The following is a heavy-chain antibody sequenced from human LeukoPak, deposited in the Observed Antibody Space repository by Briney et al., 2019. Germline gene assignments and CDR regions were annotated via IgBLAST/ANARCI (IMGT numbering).Heavy chain of an antibody. J-gene: IGHJ5*02. CDR1: GGSFSGYY. Sequence: SETLSLTCGVSGGSFSGYYWSWIRQPPGKGLEWIGEINQSGGTNYNPSLKSRVTFSVDTSKNHFSLNLRSVNAADTAIYYCARGSLRYYDWLSWGQGTLVTVSS. CDR3: ARGSLRYYDWLS. CDR2: INQSGGT. V-gene: IGHV4-34*01. D-gene: IGHD3-9*01.